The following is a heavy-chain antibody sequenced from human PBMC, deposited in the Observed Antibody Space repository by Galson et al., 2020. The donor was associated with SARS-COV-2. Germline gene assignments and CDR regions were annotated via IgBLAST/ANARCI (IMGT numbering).Heavy chain of an antibody. CDR2: INLNSGET. V-gene: IGHV1-2*02. J-gene: IGHJ4*02. D-gene: IGHD4-4*01. CDR3: SRDPSTTANWEFDY. CDR1: GYTFTGYW. Sequence: ASVKVSYKAYGYTFTGYWMQWVRQAPGQGPEWMGWINLNSGETNYAQKFQGRVTMTRDMSTNTAYLELSRLKSDDTAIYYCSRDPSTTANWEFDYWGQGTLVTVSS.